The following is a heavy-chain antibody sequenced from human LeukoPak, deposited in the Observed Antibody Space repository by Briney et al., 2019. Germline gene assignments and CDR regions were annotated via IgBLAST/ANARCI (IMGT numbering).Heavy chain of an antibody. CDR2: ISGSGDTI. D-gene: IGHD6-13*01. Sequence: GGSLRLSCAASGFTFRNYAMSWVRQAPGKGLEWVSAISGSGDTIYYADSVKGRFTISRDNSKNTLYLQMNSLRAEDTAVYYCAKAGSSWYNDFDYWGQGTLVTVSS. CDR3: AKAGSSWYNDFDY. J-gene: IGHJ4*02. V-gene: IGHV3-23*01. CDR1: GFTFRNYA.